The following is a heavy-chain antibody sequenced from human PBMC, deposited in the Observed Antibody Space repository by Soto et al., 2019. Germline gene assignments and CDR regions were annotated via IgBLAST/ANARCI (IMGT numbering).Heavy chain of an antibody. V-gene: IGHV4-34*01. J-gene: IGHJ3*02. CDR1: GASLSGHY. Sequence: PSETLSLTCTVYGASLSGHYWSWIRQPPGKGLEWIGEINYSSTTNYNPSLKSRVTVSLDASKNHFSLNMNSVTAADTAVYYCARDKATTPNGFDIWGQGTMVTVSS. CDR2: INYSSTT. CDR3: ARDKATTPNGFDI. D-gene: IGHD5-12*01.